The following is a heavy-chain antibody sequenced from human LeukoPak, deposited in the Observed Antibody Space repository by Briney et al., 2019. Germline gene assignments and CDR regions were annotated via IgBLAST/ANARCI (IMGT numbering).Heavy chain of an antibody. D-gene: IGHD3-22*01. J-gene: IGHJ4*02. CDR2: ISAYNGNT. Sequence: GASVKVSCKASGYTFTSYGISWVRQAPGQGLEWMGGISAYNGNTNYAQKLQGRVTMTTDTSTSTAYMELRSLRSDDTAVYYCARWRGPTYYYDSSGYYYGFDYWGQGTLVTVSS. V-gene: IGHV1-18*01. CDR1: GYTFTSYG. CDR3: ARWRGPTYYYDSSGYYYGFDY.